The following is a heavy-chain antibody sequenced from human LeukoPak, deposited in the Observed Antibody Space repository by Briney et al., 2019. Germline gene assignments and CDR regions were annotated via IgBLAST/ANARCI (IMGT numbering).Heavy chain of an antibody. CDR2: IYYSGST. J-gene: IGHJ4*02. CDR1: GGPISSYY. CDR3: ARVARYSIFDY. V-gene: IGHV4-59*01. Sequence: PSETLSLTCTVSGGPISSYYWSWIRQPPGKGLEWIGYIYYSGSTNYNPSLKSRVTISVDTSKNQFSLKLSSVTAADTAVYYCARVARYSIFDYWGQGTLVTVSS. D-gene: IGHD4-11*01.